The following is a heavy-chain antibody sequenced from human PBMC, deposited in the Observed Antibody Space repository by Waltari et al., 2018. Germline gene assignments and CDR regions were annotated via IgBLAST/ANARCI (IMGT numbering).Heavy chain of an antibody. J-gene: IGHJ4*02. CDR1: GGSISSSRYY. Sequence: QLQLQESGPGLVKPSETLSLTCTVSGGSISSSRYYWGWIRQPPGKGLEWIGSIYYSGSTYYNPSLKSRVTISVDTSNNQFSLKLSSVTAADTAVYYCARDRHSSGVYWGQGTLVTVSS. CDR2: IYYSGST. CDR3: ARDRHSSGVY. D-gene: IGHD6-19*01. V-gene: IGHV4-39*07.